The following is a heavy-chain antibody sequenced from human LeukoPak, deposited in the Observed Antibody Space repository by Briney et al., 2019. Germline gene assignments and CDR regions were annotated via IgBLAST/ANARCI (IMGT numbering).Heavy chain of an antibody. Sequence: SVKVSCKASGGTFSSYAISWVRQAPGQGLEWMGGIIPIFGTANYAQKFQGRVTITADESTSTAYVELSSLRSEDTAVYYCARSRPDYGDYLYYYGMDVWGQGTTVTVSS. J-gene: IGHJ6*02. CDR3: ARSRPDYGDYLYYYGMDV. CDR2: IIPIFGTA. CDR1: GGTFSSYA. D-gene: IGHD4-17*01. V-gene: IGHV1-69*13.